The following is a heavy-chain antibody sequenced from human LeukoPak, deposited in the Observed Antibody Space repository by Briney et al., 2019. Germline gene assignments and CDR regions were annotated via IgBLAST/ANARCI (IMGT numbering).Heavy chain of an antibody. J-gene: IGHJ3*02. V-gene: IGHV4-39*07. CDR1: GGSISSNSYY. CDR3: ARAMGDILTGYSSSDAFDI. CDR2: IYYSGST. Sequence: ASETLSLTCTVSGGSISSNSYYWDWIRQPPGKGLEWIGNIYYSGSTYYNPSLRSRVTISVDTSKNQFSLKLSSVTAADTAVYYCARAMGDILTGYSSSDAFDIWGQGTMVTVSS. D-gene: IGHD3-9*01.